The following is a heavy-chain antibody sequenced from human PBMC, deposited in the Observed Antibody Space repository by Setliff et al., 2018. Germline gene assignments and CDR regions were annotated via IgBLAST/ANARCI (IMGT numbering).Heavy chain of an antibody. V-gene: IGHV1-2*04. D-gene: IGHD3-16*01. J-gene: IGHJ3*01. CDR2: INPKTGGT. CDR1: GYAFTDNY. CDR3: ARSDHLVVDGFDV. Sequence: ASVKVSCKTSGYAFTDNYIHWVRQAPGQGLEWMGWINPKTGGTNLAQKFQGWVSMTRDTSITTAYMELSRLTSDDMAMYFCARSDHLVVDGFDVWGQGTVVTVSS.